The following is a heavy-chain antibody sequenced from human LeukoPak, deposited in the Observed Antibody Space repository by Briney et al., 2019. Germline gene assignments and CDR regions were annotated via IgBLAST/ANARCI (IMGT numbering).Heavy chain of an antibody. J-gene: IGHJ3*01. CDR2: INHSGST. Sequence: SETLSLTCAVYGGSFSGYYWSWIRQPPGKGPEWIGEINHSGSTNYSPSLKGRVTISVDTSKNQFSLKLSSVTAADTAVYYCASRTLRYFDPITWGQGTMVTVSS. D-gene: IGHD3-9*01. CDR3: ASRTLRYFDPIT. V-gene: IGHV4-34*01. CDR1: GGSFSGYY.